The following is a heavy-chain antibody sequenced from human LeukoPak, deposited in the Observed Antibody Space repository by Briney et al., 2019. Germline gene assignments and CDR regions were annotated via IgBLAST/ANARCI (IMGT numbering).Heavy chain of an antibody. CDR1: GFTFSGYE. CDR3: AELGITMIGGV. Sequence: GGSLRLSCAASGFTFSGYEMNWGRQAPGKGLQWVSYISSSGSTIYYADSVKGRFTISRDNAKSSLYLQMNSLRAEDTAVYYCAELGITMIGGVWGKGTTVTISS. J-gene: IGHJ6*04. V-gene: IGHV3-48*03. D-gene: IGHD3-10*02. CDR2: ISSSGSTI.